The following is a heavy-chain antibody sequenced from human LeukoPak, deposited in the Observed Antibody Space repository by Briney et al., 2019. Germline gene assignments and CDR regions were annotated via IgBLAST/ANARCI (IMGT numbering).Heavy chain of an antibody. D-gene: IGHD4-23*01. Sequence: GGSLILSCAASGFTVSSNYMSWVRQAPGKGLEWVSVIYSGGSTYYADSVKGRFTISRDNSKNTLYLQMNSLRAEDTAVYYCARDYGGTFDYWGQGTLVTVSS. CDR2: IYSGGST. J-gene: IGHJ4*02. CDR3: ARDYGGTFDY. CDR1: GFTVSSNY. V-gene: IGHV3-53*01.